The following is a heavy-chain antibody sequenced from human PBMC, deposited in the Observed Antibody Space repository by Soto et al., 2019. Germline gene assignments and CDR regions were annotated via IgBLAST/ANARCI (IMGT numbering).Heavy chain of an antibody. V-gene: IGHV1-69*13. J-gene: IGHJ6*02. CDR3: ARERITIFGVAGGYYYYGMDV. Sequence: GASVKVSCKASGGTFSSYAISWVRQAPGLGLEWMGGIIPIFGTANYAQKFQGRVTITADESTSTAYMELSSLRSEDTAVYYCARERITIFGVAGGYYYYGMDVWGQGTTVTVSS. CDR1: GGTFSSYA. D-gene: IGHD3-3*01. CDR2: IIPIFGTA.